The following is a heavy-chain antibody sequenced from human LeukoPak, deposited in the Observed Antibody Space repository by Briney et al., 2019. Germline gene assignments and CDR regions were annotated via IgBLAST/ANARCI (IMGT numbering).Heavy chain of an antibody. J-gene: IGHJ6*03. Sequence: GSLRLSCAASGFTFSSYEMNWVRQAPGKGLEWVSYISSSGSTIYYADSVKGRFTISRDNAKNSLYLQMNSLRAEDTAVYYCAREGNTPHPYGFGYYYMDVWGKGTTVTISS. CDR1: GFTFSSYE. D-gene: IGHD4-17*01. CDR3: AREGNTPHPYGFGYYYMDV. CDR2: ISSSGSTI. V-gene: IGHV3-48*03.